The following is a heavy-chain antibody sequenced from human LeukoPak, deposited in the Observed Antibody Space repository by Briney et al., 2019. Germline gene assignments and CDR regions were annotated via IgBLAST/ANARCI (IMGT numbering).Heavy chain of an antibody. CDR2: ITLSSNYI. J-gene: IGHJ4*02. D-gene: IGHD4-17*01. CDR1: GFTFSYYS. V-gene: IGHV3-21*01. CDR3: ARWADYGDDFDY. Sequence: KTGGSLRLSCAASGFTFSYYSMHWVRQAPGKGLEWVASITLSSNYISYADSLKGRVTISRDNAKNSLYLQMSSLRAEDTAVYYCARWADYGDDFDYWGQGSLVIVSS.